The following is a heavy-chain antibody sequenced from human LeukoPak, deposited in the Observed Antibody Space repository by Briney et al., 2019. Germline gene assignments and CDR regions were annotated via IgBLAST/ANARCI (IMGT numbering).Heavy chain of an antibody. V-gene: IGHV4-4*09. CDR3: ARVAKGFYYDSSGYYYVPVSYYYYMDV. CDR1: GAAISSYY. CDR2: IYTSGGT. Sequence: SETLSLTCTVSGAAISSYYWSWIRQPPGKGLEWIGYIYTSGGTNYNPSLKSRVTMSVDTSKNQFSLKLSSVTAADTAVYYCARVAKGFYYDSSGYYYVPVSYYYYMDVWGKGTTVTVS. J-gene: IGHJ6*03. D-gene: IGHD3-22*01.